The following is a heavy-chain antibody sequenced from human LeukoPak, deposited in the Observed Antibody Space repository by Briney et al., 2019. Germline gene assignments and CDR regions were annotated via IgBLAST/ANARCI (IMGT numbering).Heavy chain of an antibody. CDR1: GGSISSSSW. Sequence: SETLSLTCAVSGGSISSSSWWSWVRQPPGKGLEWIGEIYHSGSTNYNPSLRSRVTISVDKSKNQFSLKLSSVTAADTAVYYCARSIYSGSTIYFDYWGQGTLVTVSS. J-gene: IGHJ4*02. V-gene: IGHV4-4*02. CDR3: ARSIYSGSTIYFDY. D-gene: IGHD3-10*01. CDR2: IYHSGST.